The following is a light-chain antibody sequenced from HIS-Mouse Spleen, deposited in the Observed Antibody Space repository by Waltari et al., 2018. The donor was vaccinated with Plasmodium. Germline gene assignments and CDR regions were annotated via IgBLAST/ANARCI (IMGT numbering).Light chain of an antibody. Sequence: QSALTQPRSVSGSPGQSVTISCTATSSDVGGYNYVSWYQQHPGKAPKLMIYDVSKRPSGVPDRCSGSKSGNTASLTISGLQAEDEADYYCCSYAGSYTWVFGGGTKLTVL. V-gene: IGLV2-11*01. CDR2: DVS. CDR3: CSYAGSYTWV. CDR1: SSDVGGYNY. J-gene: IGLJ3*02.